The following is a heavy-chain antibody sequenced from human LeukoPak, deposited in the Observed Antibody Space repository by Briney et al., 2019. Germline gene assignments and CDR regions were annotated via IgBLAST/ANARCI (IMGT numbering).Heavy chain of an antibody. CDR1: GFTVSSNY. J-gene: IGHJ4*02. V-gene: IGHV3-53*01. CDR3: ARDRSYGSFDY. CDR2: IYSGGAT. D-gene: IGHD5-18*01. Sequence: GGSLRLSCAASGFTVSSNYMSWVRQAPGKGLEWVSVIYSGGATFYADSVKGRFTISRDNSENTVYLQMNSLRAEDTALYYCARDRSYGSFDYWGQGTLVTVSS.